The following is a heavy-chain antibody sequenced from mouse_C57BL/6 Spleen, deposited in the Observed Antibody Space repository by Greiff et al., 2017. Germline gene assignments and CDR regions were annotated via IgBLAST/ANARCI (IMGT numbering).Heavy chain of an antibody. Sequence: QVQLQQSGAELARPGASVKMSCKASGYTFTSYTMHWVKQRPGQGLEWIGYINPSSGYTKYNQKFKDKATLTADKSSSTAYMQLSSLTSEDSAVYYCARETAQAFFDYWGQGTTLTVSS. CDR3: ARETAQAFFDY. CDR2: INPSSGYT. CDR1: GYTFTSYT. V-gene: IGHV1-4*01. D-gene: IGHD3-2*02. J-gene: IGHJ2*01.